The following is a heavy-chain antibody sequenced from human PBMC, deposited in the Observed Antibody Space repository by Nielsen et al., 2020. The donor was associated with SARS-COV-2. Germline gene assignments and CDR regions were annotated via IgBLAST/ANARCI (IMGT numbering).Heavy chain of an antibody. J-gene: IGHJ4*02. Sequence: GESLKISCAASGLTFSSYSMNWVRQAPGKGLEWVSSISSSSSYIYYADSVKGRFTISRDNAKNSLYLQMNSLRAEDTAVYYCARVNPWPLWGQGTLVTVSS. D-gene: IGHD1-14*01. CDR2: ISSSSSYI. CDR3: ARVNPWPL. V-gene: IGHV3-21*01. CDR1: GLTFSSYS.